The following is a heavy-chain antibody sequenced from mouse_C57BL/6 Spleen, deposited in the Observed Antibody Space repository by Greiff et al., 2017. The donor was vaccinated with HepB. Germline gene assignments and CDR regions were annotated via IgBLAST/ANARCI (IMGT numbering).Heavy chain of an antibody. CDR2: IYPGSGST. V-gene: IGHV1-55*01. Sequence: VQLQQPGAELVKPGASVKMSCKASGYTFTSYWITWVKQRPGQGLEWIGDIYPGSGSTNYNEKFKSKATLTVDTSSSTAYMQLSSLTSEDSAVYYCARGDYSNFWFAYWGQGTLVTVSA. CDR1: GYTFTSYW. CDR3: ARGDYSNFWFAY. D-gene: IGHD2-5*01. J-gene: IGHJ3*01.